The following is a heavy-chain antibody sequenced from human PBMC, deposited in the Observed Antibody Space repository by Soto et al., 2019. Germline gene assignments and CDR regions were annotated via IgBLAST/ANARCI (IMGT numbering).Heavy chain of an antibody. V-gene: IGHV3-23*01. CDR2: ISGSGFKK. J-gene: IGHJ5*02. Sequence: SLRFSCAASGFIFENFGMSWVRQAPGKGLEWISSISGSGFKKYYADSVKGRFTISRDNSKSTVYLELNNLSAEDTAVYHCAKNQGVELVPLATVDWFDPWGQGAVVT. CDR1: GFIFENFG. CDR3: AKNQGVELVPLATVDWFDP. D-gene: IGHD1-26*01.